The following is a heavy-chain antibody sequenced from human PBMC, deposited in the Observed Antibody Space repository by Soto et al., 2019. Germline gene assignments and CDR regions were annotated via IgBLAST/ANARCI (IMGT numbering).Heavy chain of an antibody. D-gene: IGHD4-17*01. J-gene: IGHJ4*02. Sequence: TLSLTCTVSGGSVSSGGYYWSWIRQHPGKGLEWIGYIYYSGSTYYNPSLKSRVTISVDTSKNQFSLKLSSVTAADTAVYYCARARYGDYDYWGQGTLVTVSS. CDR1: GGSVSSGGYY. CDR3: ARARYGDYDY. V-gene: IGHV4-31*03. CDR2: IYYSGST.